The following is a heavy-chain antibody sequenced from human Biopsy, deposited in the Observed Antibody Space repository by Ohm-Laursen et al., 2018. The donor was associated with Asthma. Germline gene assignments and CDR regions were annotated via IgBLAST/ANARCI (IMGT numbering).Heavy chain of an antibody. D-gene: IGHD3-10*01. CDR1: GGSINIGDYY. J-gene: IGHJ4*02. CDR3: ARERAGYYGSGSYLGY. V-gene: IGHV4-61*08. CDR2: IYYSGST. Sequence: SETLSLTCTVSGGSINIGDYYWSWIRQHPVKGLEWIRYIYYSGSTNYNPSLKSRVTISVDTSKNQFSLKLSSVTAADTAVYYCARERAGYYGSGSYLGYWGQGTLVTVSS.